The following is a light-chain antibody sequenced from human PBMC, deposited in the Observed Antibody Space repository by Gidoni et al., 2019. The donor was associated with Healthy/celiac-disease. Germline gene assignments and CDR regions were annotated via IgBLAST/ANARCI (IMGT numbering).Light chain of an antibody. CDR3: SSYTSSSTLVV. CDR1: SSDVGSSHY. J-gene: IGLJ1*01. Sequence: LTQPPGQSITISCTGTSSDVGSSHYVSWYQQHPGKAPKLMIYDVSNRPSGVSNLFPGSKSGNTASLTISGLQSEDEAYYYCSSYTSSSTLVVFGTGTKVTVL. CDR2: DVS. V-gene: IGLV2-14*03.